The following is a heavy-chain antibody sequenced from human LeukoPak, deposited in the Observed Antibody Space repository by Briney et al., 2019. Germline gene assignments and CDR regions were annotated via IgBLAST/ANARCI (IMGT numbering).Heavy chain of an antibody. CDR2: ISSSSSYI. D-gene: IGHD6-19*01. V-gene: IGHV3-21*01. CDR1: GFTFSSYS. CDR3: AREMYAGWYFAFDI. J-gene: IGHJ3*02. Sequence: GGSLRLSCAASGFTFSSYSMNWVRQAPGKGLEWVSSISSSSSYIYYADSVKGRFTISRDNAKNSLFLQMSSLRAEDTAVYYCAREMYAGWYFAFDIWGQGTMVTVSS.